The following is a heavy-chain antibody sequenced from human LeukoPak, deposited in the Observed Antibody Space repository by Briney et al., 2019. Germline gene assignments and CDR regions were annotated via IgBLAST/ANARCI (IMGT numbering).Heavy chain of an antibody. V-gene: IGHV3-11*01. CDR3: ARDRVGANRYDY. CDR2: ISSSGSTI. J-gene: IGHJ4*02. CDR1: GFTFSDYY. D-gene: IGHD1-26*01. Sequence: AGGSLRLSCAASGFTFSDYYMSWIRQAPGKGLEWVSYISSSGSTIYYADSVKGRFTISRDNAKNSLYLQMNSLRAEDTAAYYCARDRVGANRYDYWGQGTLVTVSS.